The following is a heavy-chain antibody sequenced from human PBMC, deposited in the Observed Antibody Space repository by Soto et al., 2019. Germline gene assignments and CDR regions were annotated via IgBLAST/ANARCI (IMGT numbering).Heavy chain of an antibody. Sequence: GESLKISCKGSGYSFTSYWIGWVRQMPGKGLGWMGIIYPGDSDTRYSPSFQGQVTISADKSISTAYLQWSSLKASDTAMYYCARPYYDSSGFDAFDIWGQGTMVTVSS. J-gene: IGHJ3*02. D-gene: IGHD3-22*01. CDR1: GYSFTSYW. V-gene: IGHV5-51*01. CDR2: IYPGDSDT. CDR3: ARPYYDSSGFDAFDI.